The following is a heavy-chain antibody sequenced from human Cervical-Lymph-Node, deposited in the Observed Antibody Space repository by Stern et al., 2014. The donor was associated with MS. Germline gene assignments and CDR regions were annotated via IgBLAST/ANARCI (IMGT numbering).Heavy chain of an antibody. D-gene: IGHD4-17*01. J-gene: IGHJ4*02. Sequence: QVQLQESGPGLVKPSETLSLTCTVSGGSINTNNYYWGWIRQPPGKGLEWIGNIYSSGSNFYSPSLKSRVTMSVDTSKNQFSLKLSSVTAADTAVYYCARTGDDFGDYSLSYWGQGTLVTVSS. CDR2: IYSSGSN. CDR1: GGSINTNNYY. CDR3: ARTGDDFGDYSLSY. V-gene: IGHV4-39*01.